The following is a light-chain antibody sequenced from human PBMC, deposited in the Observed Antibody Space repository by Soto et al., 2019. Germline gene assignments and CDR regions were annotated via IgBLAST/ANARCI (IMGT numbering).Light chain of an antibody. CDR1: SGHTNYA. V-gene: IGLV4-69*01. J-gene: IGLJ2*01. CDR2: INSDGSH. CDR3: QTWGTGIVT. Sequence: QPVLTQSPSASASPGASVKLTCTLSSGHTNYAIAWHQQQPEKGPRFLMKINSDGSHSKGDGVPDRFSGSSSGAERYFTTSSLQSEDEADYYCQTWGTGIVTFGGGTQLTVL.